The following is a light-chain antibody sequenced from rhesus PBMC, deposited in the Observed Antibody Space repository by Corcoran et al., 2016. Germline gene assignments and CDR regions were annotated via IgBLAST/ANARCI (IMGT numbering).Light chain of an antibody. CDR1: QGISNY. CDR2: DAS. CDR3: QQYDDLPYS. J-gene: IGKJ2*01. V-gene: IGKV1S14*01. Sequence: DIQMTQSPSSLSASVGDTVTITCRASQGISNYLVWYQQKPGKDPKPLIYDASNLESGDPSRFSGSGSGTDYPLTISSLQPEDFATYYCQQYDDLPYSFGQGTKVEIK.